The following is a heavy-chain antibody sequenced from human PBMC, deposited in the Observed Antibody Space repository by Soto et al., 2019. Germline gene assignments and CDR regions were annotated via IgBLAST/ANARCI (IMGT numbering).Heavy chain of an antibody. CDR1: GYTFTSYA. CDR2: ISAYNGNT. Sequence: GASVKVSCKASGYTFTSYAMHWVRQAPGQRLEWMGWISAYNGNTNYARKLQDRVTMTTDTSTSTAYMELRSLRSDDTAVYSFATELEMPYYYYGMDVWGQGTTVTVSS. CDR3: ATELEMPYYYYGMDV. J-gene: IGHJ6*02. V-gene: IGHV1-18*01. D-gene: IGHD1-1*01.